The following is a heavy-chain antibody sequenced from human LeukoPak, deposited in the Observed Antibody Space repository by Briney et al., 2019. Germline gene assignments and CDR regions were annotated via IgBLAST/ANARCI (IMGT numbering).Heavy chain of an antibody. J-gene: IGHJ4*02. D-gene: IGHD6-13*01. CDR3: ARDPVEIAAADTGSFDY. CDR2: TNPNSGGT. CDR1: GYTFTGYY. Sequence: ASVKVSCKASGYTFTGYYMHWVRQAPGQGLEWMGWTNPNSGGTNYAQKFQGRVTMTRDTSISTAYMELSRLRSDDTAVYYCARDPVEIAAADTGSFDYWGQGTLVTVSS. V-gene: IGHV1-2*02.